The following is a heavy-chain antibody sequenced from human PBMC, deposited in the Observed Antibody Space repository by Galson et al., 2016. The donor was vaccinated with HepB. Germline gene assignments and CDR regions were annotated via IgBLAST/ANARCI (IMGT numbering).Heavy chain of an antibody. CDR1: GGSVSSGSYY. CDR2: IYYSGST. V-gene: IGHV4-61*01. D-gene: IGHD3-22*01. CDR3: AREEVWMYDGTGYGFDY. J-gene: IGHJ4*02. Sequence: SETLSLTCTVSGGSVSSGSYYWNWIRQPPGKGLEWIGYIYYSGSTNYNPSLKSRVTISVDTSKNQFSLKLSSVTAADTAVYYCAREEVWMYDGTGYGFDYWGQGTLVSVSS.